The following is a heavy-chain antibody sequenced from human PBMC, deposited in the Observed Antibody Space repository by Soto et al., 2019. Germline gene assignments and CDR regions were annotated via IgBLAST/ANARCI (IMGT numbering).Heavy chain of an antibody. CDR2: IYYSGST. V-gene: IGHV4-31*03. CDR3: ARSGPGYYDSSGYYYHYYGMDV. CDR1: GGSISSGGYY. D-gene: IGHD3-22*01. J-gene: IGHJ6*02. Sequence: SETLSLTCTVSGGSISSGGYYWSWIRQHPGKGLEWIGYIYYSGSTYYNPSLKSRVTISVDTSKNQFSLKLSSVTAADTAVYYCARSGPGYYDSSGYYYHYYGMDVWGQGTTVTVSS.